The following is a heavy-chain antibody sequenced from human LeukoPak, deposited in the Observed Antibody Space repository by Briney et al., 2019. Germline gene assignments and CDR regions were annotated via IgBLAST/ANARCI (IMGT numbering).Heavy chain of an antibody. Sequence: GASVKVSCKTSGYTFAGYFLHWVRQAPTQGLQWMGRINANSGDTDLAQDFQVRVTMTRDTSIYTAYMELSSLTSDDTAIYYCARDLISTPYWELDYWGQGTLVAVSS. J-gene: IGHJ4*02. CDR2: INANSGDT. CDR1: GYTFAGYF. V-gene: IGHV1-2*06. CDR3: ARDLISTPYWELDY. D-gene: IGHD1-26*01.